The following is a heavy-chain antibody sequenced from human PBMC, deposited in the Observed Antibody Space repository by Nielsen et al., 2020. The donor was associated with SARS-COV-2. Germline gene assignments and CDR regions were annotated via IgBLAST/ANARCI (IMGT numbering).Heavy chain of an antibody. CDR1: GFTFSSYD. D-gene: IGHD6-6*01. CDR3: ARGREYSSSSGWFDP. J-gene: IGHJ5*02. CDR2: IGTAADT. Sequence: GESLKISCAASGFTFSSYDMHWVRQATGNGLEWVSAIGTAADTYYPGSVKGRFTVSRDNAKNSLYLQMNSLRAGDTAVYYCARGREYSSSSGWFDPWGQGTLVTVSS. V-gene: IGHV3-13*01.